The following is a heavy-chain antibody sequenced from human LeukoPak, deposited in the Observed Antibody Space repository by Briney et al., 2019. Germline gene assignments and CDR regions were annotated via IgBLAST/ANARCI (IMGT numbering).Heavy chain of an antibody. CDR2: ISSSVSYI. V-gene: IGHV3-21*01. Sequence: GGSLRLSCADSGFIYSSYSMIWVRQAPGKGLERVSSISSSVSYIYYADSVKGRFTISRDNANNSLYLQMNSLRAEDAAVYYCAKLAWSAGYYHEYWGQGTLVTVSS. CDR1: GFIYSSYS. CDR3: AKLAWSAGYYHEY. J-gene: IGHJ4*02. D-gene: IGHD3-22*01.